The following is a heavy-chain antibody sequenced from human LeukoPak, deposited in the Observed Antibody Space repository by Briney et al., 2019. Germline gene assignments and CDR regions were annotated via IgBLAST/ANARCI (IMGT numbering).Heavy chain of an antibody. D-gene: IGHD3-22*01. CDR3: ARDINPDYYDSSGYSD. J-gene: IGHJ4*02. Sequence: ASVKVSCKASGYTFTSYGISWVRPAPGQGLEWMGWISAYNGNTNYAQKLQGRVTMTTDTSTSTAYMELRSLRSGDTAVYYCARDINPDYYDSSGYSDWGQGTLVTVSS. CDR1: GYTFTSYG. CDR2: ISAYNGNT. V-gene: IGHV1-18*01.